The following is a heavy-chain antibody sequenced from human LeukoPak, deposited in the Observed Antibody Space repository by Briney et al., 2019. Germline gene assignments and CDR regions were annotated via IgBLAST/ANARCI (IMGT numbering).Heavy chain of an antibody. CDR1: GYSFTSYW. Sequence: GESLKISCQGSGYSFTSYWIGWVRQMPGKGLEWMGIIYPGDSDTRYSPSFQGQVTISADKSISTAYLQWSSLKASDTAMYYCARRFRDYDFFAHDAFDIWGQGTMVTVSS. CDR3: ARRFRDYDFFAHDAFDI. D-gene: IGHD3-3*01. V-gene: IGHV5-51*01. CDR2: IYPGDSDT. J-gene: IGHJ3*02.